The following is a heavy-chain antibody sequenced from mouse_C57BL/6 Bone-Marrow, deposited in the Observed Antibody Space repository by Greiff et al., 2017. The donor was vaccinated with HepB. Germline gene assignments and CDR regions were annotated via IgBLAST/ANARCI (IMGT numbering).Heavy chain of an antibody. CDR2: LSNLAYSI. D-gene: IGHD2-1*01. J-gene: IGHJ4*01. CDR1: GFTFSDYG. Sequence: EVMLVESGGGLVQPGGSLKLSCAASGFTFSDYGMAWVRQAPRKGPEWVAFLSNLAYSIYYADTVTGRFTISRENAKNTLYLEMSSLRSEDTAMYYCARQGYGNYVHYYAMDYWGQGTSVTVSS. CDR3: ARQGYGNYVHYYAMDY. V-gene: IGHV5-15*01.